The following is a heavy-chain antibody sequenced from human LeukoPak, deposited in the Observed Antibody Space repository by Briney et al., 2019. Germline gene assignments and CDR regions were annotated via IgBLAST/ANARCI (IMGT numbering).Heavy chain of an antibody. J-gene: IGHJ4*02. V-gene: IGHV1-24*01. Sequence: ASVKVPCKVSGRPLSQLHMHWVRLSPEKGLEWMGGFEPEDGDIIAAQKFQGRVTMTEDTFTDTAYMELSSLTSEDTAVYYCAASLPYNWKAHEFWGQGTLLTVSS. CDR1: GRPLSQLH. CDR2: FEPEDGDI. D-gene: IGHD1-1*01. CDR3: AASLPYNWKAHEF.